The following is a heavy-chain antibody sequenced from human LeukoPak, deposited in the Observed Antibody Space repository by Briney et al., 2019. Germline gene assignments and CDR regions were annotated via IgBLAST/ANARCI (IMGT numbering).Heavy chain of an antibody. CDR3: AKTNGYYSD. CDR1: GFTFSSYC. J-gene: IGHJ4*02. Sequence: AGGSLRLSCAASGFTFSSYCMNWVRQAPGKGLEWVSGISGSGGTTYYADSVKGRFTISRDNSKNSLSLQVSSLRAEDTAVYYCAKTNGYYSDWGQGTLVTVSS. V-gene: IGHV3-23*01. D-gene: IGHD3-22*01. CDR2: ISGSGGTT.